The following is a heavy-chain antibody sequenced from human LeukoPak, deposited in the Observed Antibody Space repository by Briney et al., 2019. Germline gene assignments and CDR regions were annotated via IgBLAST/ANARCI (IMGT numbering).Heavy chain of an antibody. Sequence: GGSLRLSCAASGFTFSSYEMNWVRQAPGKGLEWVSYISSRSSYIYYADSVKGRFTISRDNAKNSLYLQMNSLRAEDTAVYYCARDEASSHYYDSSGPWGYFGYWGEGTLVTVSS. CDR2: ISSRSSYI. CDR1: GFTFSSYE. V-gene: IGHV3-21*01. J-gene: IGHJ4*02. D-gene: IGHD3-22*01. CDR3: ARDEASSHYYDSSGPWGYFGY.